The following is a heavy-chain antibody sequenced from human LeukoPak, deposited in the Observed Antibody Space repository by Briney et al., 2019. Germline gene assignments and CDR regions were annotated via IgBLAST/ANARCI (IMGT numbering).Heavy chain of an antibody. D-gene: IGHD3-10*01. Sequence: PSETLSLTCTVSGGSISSGSYYWSWIRQPAGKGLEWIGRIYTSGSTNYNPSLKSRVTISVDKSKNQFSLKLSSVTAADTAVYYCARKVTMVRASVYYFDYWGQGTLVTVSS. CDR3: ARKVTMVRASVYYFDY. V-gene: IGHV4-61*02. J-gene: IGHJ4*02. CDR2: IYTSGST. CDR1: GGSISSGSYY.